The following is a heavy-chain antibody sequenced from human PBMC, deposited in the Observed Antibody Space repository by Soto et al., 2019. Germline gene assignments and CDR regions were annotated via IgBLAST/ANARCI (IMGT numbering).Heavy chain of an antibody. CDR2: ISANSGDT. Sequence: ASVKVSCKASGYTFASYGFSWVRQAPGQGLEWVAWISANSGDTNSAQKFQDRVTLTTDTSTSTAYMDLRSLRSDDTAVYYCARDFRDSCRGTSCIYFDYWGQGTLVTVSA. CDR3: ARDFRDSCRGTSCIYFDY. J-gene: IGHJ4*02. V-gene: IGHV1-18*01. CDR1: GYTFASYG. D-gene: IGHD2-2*01.